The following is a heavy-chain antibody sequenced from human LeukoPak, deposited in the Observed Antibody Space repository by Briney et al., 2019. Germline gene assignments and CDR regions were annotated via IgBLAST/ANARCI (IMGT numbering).Heavy chain of an antibody. CDR2: IYYSGST. D-gene: IGHD6-13*01. V-gene: IGHV4-34*08. CDR1: GFTFNNYG. Sequence: GSLRLSCAASGFTFNNYGMHWVRQAPGKGLEWIGEIYYSGSTNYDPSLKSRVAISLDTSKNQFSLKLNSVTAADTAVYYCATSTAAVGTFYYWGRGTLVTVSS. J-gene: IGHJ4*02. CDR3: ATSTAAVGTFYY.